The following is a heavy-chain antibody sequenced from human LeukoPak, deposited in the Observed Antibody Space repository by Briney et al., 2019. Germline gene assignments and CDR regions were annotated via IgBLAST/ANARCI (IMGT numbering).Heavy chain of an antibody. CDR2: INHSGST. D-gene: IGHD3-10*01. V-gene: IGHV4-34*01. CDR1: GGSFSGYY. CDR3: ARGSAWFGEYYFDY. J-gene: IGHJ4*02. Sequence: KPSETLSLTCAVYGGSFSGYYWSWIRQPPGKGLEWIGEINHSGSTNYNPSLKSRVTISVDTSKNQFSLKLSSVTAADTAVYYCARGSAWFGEYYFDYWGQGTLVTVSS.